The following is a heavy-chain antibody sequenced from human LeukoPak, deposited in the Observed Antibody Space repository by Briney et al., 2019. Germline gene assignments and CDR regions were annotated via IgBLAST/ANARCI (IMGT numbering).Heavy chain of an antibody. J-gene: IGHJ3*02. CDR2: IFRSGSSI. CDR1: GFTFNTYS. V-gene: IGHV3-21*04. Sequence: GGSLRLSCAASGFTFNTYSMNWVRQAPGKGLEWVSFIFRSGSSIYYADSVKGRFTISRDNAKNSLYLQMNSLRAEDTAVYCCAKAQLGPPDAFDIWGQGTMVTVSS. CDR3: AKAQLGPPDAFDI. D-gene: IGHD3-10*01.